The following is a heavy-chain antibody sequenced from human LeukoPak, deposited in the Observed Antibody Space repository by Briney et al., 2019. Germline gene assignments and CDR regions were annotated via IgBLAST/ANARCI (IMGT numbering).Heavy chain of an antibody. Sequence: GASVKVSCKASGYTFTSYGISWVRQAPGQGLEWMGWISAYNGNTDYAQKLQGRVTITTDTSTSTAYMELRSLRSDDTAVYYCARNLYVSGGYIPGDYWGQGTLLTV. D-gene: IGHD3-10*01. CDR2: ISAYNGNT. CDR1: GYTFTSYG. J-gene: IGHJ4*02. CDR3: ARNLYVSGGYIPGDY. V-gene: IGHV1-18*01.